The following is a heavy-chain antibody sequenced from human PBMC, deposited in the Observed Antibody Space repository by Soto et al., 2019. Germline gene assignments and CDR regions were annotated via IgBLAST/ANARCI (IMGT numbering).Heavy chain of an antibody. CDR1: GGSISSGGYY. V-gene: IGHV4-31*03. D-gene: IGHD2-2*01. CDR2: IYYSGST. Sequence: SETLSLTCTVSGGSISSGGYYWSWIRQHPGKGLEWIGYIYYSGSTYYNPSLKSRVTISVDTSKNQFSLKLSSVTAADTAVCYCARGDIVVVPAAILAPPYYFDYWGQGTLVTVSS. J-gene: IGHJ4*02. CDR3: ARGDIVVVPAAILAPPYYFDY.